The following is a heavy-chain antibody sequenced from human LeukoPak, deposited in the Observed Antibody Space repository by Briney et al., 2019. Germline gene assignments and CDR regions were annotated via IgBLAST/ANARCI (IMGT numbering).Heavy chain of an antibody. CDR3: AKVRGLLSGYYYYGMDV. D-gene: IGHD6-19*01. V-gene: IGHV3-30*18. J-gene: IGHJ6*02. CDR1: GFTFSSYS. CDR2: MSNDGTNK. Sequence: GGSLRLSCAASGFTFSSYSMHWVRQAPGEGLEWVAVMSNDGTNKYYADSVKGRFTISRDSSKNTLYLQMKSLRAEDTAVYFCAKVRGLLSGYYYYGMDVWGQGTTVTVSS.